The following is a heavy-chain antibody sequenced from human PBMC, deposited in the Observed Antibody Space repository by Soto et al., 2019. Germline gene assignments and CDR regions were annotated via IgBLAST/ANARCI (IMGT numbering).Heavy chain of an antibody. V-gene: IGHV1-2*04. D-gene: IGHD2-21*02. J-gene: IGHJ6*02. CDR1: GYTFTGDY. CDR2: IHPNIVGT. CDR3: ARGANIVVVTATSDYYYYGMDV. Sequence: ASVNVSCQASGYTFTGDYMHWARQAPVQGREWRGWIHPNIVGTNYAQKFQGWVTMTRDTSISTAYMELSRLRSDDTAVYYCARGANIVVVTATSDYYYYGMDVWGQGTTVTVSS.